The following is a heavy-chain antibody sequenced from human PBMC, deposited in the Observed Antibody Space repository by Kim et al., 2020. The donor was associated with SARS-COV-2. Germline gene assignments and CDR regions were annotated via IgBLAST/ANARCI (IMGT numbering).Heavy chain of an antibody. CDR2: INAGSGNT. D-gene: IGHD3-3*01. Sequence: ASVKVSCKASGYTFSNYAMHWVRQAPGQRLEWMGWINAGSGNTEYSQKFQGRLIITRDTSASTAYMGLSSLRSEDTAVYYCARGGAVLRFLEWFSSYFDYWGQGTLVTVSS. J-gene: IGHJ4*02. CDR3: ARGGAVLRFLEWFSSYFDY. CDR1: GYTFSNYA. V-gene: IGHV1-3*01.